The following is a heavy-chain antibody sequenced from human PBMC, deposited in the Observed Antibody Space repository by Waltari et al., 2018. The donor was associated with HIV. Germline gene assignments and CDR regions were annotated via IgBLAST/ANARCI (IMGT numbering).Heavy chain of an antibody. Sequence: QVQLVQSGAEVKKPGASVKVSCKASGYTFTDYYIHWGRQAPGQGLEGMGRINPNSGDTSYAQKFQGRVTMTRDTSISTAYMDLSRLRSDDTAVYYCATIPTNPNPDYWGQGTLVTVSS. D-gene: IGHD2-8*01. V-gene: IGHV1-2*06. CDR3: ATIPTNPNPDY. J-gene: IGHJ4*02. CDR1: GYTFTDYY. CDR2: INPNSGDT.